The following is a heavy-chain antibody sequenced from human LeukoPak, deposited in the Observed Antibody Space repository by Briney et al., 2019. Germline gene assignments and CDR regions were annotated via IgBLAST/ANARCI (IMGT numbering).Heavy chain of an antibody. Sequence: PSETLSLTCTVSGDSMRRYSWSWIRQAPGKGLEWIGHISYDGRTNYNPSLKSRVAISVDTSQNQFSLKLMSVTAADTAVYSCAGDWGIGTTQYNAFDMWGRGTMVTVSS. D-gene: IGHD3-16*01. CDR1: GDSMRRYS. J-gene: IGHJ3*02. CDR3: AGDWGIGTTQYNAFDM. V-gene: IGHV4-59*01. CDR2: ISYDGRT.